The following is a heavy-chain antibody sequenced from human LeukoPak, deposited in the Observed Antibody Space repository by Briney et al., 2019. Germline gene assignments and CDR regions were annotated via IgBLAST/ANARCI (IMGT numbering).Heavy chain of an antibody. Sequence: SETLSLTCTVSGFSISSSGSYYWAWIRQPPGTGLEWIGSTSYSGSTSHDPSLKSRVTISVDTSKNQFSLRVRSVTAADTAMYYCARLDYADYLNYRGRGTLVTVSS. CDR3: ARLDYADYLNY. CDR2: TSYSGST. J-gene: IGHJ4*02. D-gene: IGHD4-17*01. V-gene: IGHV4-39*07. CDR1: GFSISSSGSYY.